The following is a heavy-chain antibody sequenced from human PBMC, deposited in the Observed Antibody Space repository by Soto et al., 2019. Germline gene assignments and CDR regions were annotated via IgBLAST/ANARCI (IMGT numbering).Heavy chain of an antibody. V-gene: IGHV4-39*01. CDR1: GCSISSSSYY. CDR2: IYYSGST. Sequence: SETLSLTCTDSGCSISSSSYYWGWIRQPPGKGLEWIGSIYYSGSTYYNTSLKSRVTISVDTSKNQFSLKLSSVTAADTAVYYCARRLYYDSSGFEGGGMDVWGQGTTVTVS. CDR3: ARRLYYDSSGFEGGGMDV. J-gene: IGHJ6*02. D-gene: IGHD3-22*01.